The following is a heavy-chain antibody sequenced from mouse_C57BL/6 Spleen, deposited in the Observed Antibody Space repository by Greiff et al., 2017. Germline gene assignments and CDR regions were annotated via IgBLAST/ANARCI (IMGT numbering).Heavy chain of an antibody. D-gene: IGHD2-3*01. CDR1: GFTFSDYG. J-gene: IGHJ3*01. CDR2: ISSGSSTI. Sequence: EVHLVESGGGLVKPGGSLKLSCAASGFTFSDYGMHWVRQAPEKGLEWVAYISSGSSTIYYADTVKGRFTISRDNAKNTLFLQMTSLRSEDTAMYYCARTGGWLLPFAYWGQGTLVTVSA. V-gene: IGHV5-17*01. CDR3: ARTGGWLLPFAY.